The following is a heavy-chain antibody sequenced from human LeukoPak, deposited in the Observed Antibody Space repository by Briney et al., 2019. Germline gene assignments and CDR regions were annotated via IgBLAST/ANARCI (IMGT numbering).Heavy chain of an antibody. CDR2: INHSGST. D-gene: IGHD3-22*01. CDR3: ARGGHLLPFDY. CDR1: GGSFSGYY. J-gene: IGHJ4*02. V-gene: IGHV4-34*01. Sequence: SETLSLTCAVYGGSFSGYYWSWIRQPPGKGLEWIGEINHSGSTNYNPSLKSRVTISVDTSKNQFSLKLSSVTAADTAVYYCARGGHLLPFDYWGQGTLVTVSS.